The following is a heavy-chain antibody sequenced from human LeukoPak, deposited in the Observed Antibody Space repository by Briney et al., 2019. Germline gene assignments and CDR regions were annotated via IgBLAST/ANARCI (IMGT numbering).Heavy chain of an antibody. CDR3: ARGSDDYKLGNY. CDR1: GASFDNSYC. Sequence: SETLSLSCTVSGASFDNSYCWTWVRQPPGKRPEWIGTIYSSEFTYYSPSLRSRVTISADTSKNLFSLRLTSVTAADTADCARGSDDYKLGNYWGQGLLVTVSS. V-gene: IGHV4-39*01. CDR2: IYSSEFT. J-gene: IGHJ4*02. D-gene: IGHD4/OR15-4a*01.